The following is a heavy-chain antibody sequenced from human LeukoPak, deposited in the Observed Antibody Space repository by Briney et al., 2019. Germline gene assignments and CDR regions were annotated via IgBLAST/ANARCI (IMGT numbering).Heavy chain of an antibody. V-gene: IGHV3-48*01. Sequence: GGSLRLSCAASGFVFSSYSMNWVRQAPGKGLEWVSFLIVGNGNQHYADSVKGRFTISRDNAKNSLYLQMNSLRAEDTAVYYCARKKGFLEWFLDYWGQGTLATVSP. CDR3: ARKKGFLEWFLDY. D-gene: IGHD3-3*01. J-gene: IGHJ4*02. CDR2: LIVGNGNQ. CDR1: GFVFSSYS.